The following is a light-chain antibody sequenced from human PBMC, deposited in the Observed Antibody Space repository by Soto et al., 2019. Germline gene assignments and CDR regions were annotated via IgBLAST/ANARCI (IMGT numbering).Light chain of an antibody. CDR3: SSYTTITWV. V-gene: IGLV2-14*01. J-gene: IGLJ3*02. CDR2: EVS. Sequence: QSALTQPASVSGSLGQSITISCIGTSSDVGANNYVSWYQHHPGKAPKFIIYEVSNRPSGVSNRFSGSKSGNTASLTISGLQAEDEADNYCSSYTTITWVFGGGTKVTVL. CDR1: SSDVGANNY.